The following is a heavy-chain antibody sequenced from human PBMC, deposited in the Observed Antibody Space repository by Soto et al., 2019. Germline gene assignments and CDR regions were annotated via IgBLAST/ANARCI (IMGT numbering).Heavy chain of an antibody. D-gene: IGHD3-22*01. J-gene: IGHJ3*02. V-gene: IGHV3-33*01. CDR2: IWYDGSNK. CDR3: ARQSSGYYPNDAFDI. Sequence: PGGSLRLSCAASGFTFSSYGMHWVRQAPGKGLEWVAVIWYDGSNKYYADSVKGRFTISRDNSKNTLYLQMNSLRAEDTAVYYCARQSSGYYPNDAFDISGQGTMVTVSS. CDR1: GFTFSSYG.